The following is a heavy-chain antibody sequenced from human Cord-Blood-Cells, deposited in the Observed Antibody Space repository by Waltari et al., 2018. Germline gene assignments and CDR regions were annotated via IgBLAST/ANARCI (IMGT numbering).Heavy chain of an antibody. V-gene: IGHV1-8*03. CDR3: ARAVNWFDP. CDR1: GYTLPSYD. J-gene: IGHJ5*02. Sequence: QVPLVQSGAEVKKPGASGKVPCKAAGYTLPSYDITWVRQATGRGLEWMGWMNPNSGNTGYAQKFQGRVTITRNTSISTAYMELSSLRSEDTAVYYCARAVNWFDPWGQGTLVTVSS. CDR2: MNPNSGNT. D-gene: IGHD6-19*01.